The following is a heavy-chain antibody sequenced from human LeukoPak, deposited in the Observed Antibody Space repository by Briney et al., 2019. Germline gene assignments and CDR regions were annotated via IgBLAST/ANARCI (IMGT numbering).Heavy chain of an antibody. D-gene: IGHD6-13*01. J-gene: IGHJ4*02. CDR2: INPSTGGT. Sequence: VASVTVSCKASGYTFPNYYIHWVRQAPGQGLEWMAIINPSTGGTHYAQRFQGRVTVTRDTSTSTVYMELSSLRSEDTAVYYCARDLGDTSRFLWGNYFDHWGQGTLVTVSS. V-gene: IGHV1-46*01. CDR1: GYTFPNYY. CDR3: ARDLGDTSRFLWGNYFDH.